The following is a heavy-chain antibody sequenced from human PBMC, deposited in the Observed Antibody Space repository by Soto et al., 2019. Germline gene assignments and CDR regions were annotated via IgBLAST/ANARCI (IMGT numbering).Heavy chain of an antibody. Sequence: TSETLSLTCTVSGGSISSYYWSWIRQPPGKGLEWIGYIYYSGSTNYNPSLKSRVTISVDTSKNQFSLKLSSVTAAGTAVYYCARYRGGSFYFDYWGQGTLVTVSS. CDR3: ARYRGGSFYFDY. CDR1: GGSISSYY. J-gene: IGHJ4*02. CDR2: IYYSGST. V-gene: IGHV4-59*01. D-gene: IGHD1-26*01.